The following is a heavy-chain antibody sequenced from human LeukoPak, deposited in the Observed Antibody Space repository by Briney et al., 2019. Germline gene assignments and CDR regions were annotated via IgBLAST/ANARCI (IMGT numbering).Heavy chain of an antibody. CDR1: GGSISSSSNY. D-gene: IGHD2-21*01. CDR3: ARDHRGIYSPFDY. J-gene: IGHJ4*02. V-gene: IGHV3-7*01. Sequence: ETLSLTCTVSGGSISSSSNYWGWIRQPPGKGLEWVANIKQDGSEKYYLDSLKGRFIISRDNAKNSLYLQMNSLRAEDTAVYYCARDHRGIYSPFDYWGQGTLVIVSS. CDR2: IKQDGSEK.